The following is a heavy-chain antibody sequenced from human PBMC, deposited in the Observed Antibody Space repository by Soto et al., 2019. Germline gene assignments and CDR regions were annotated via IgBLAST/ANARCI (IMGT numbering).Heavy chain of an antibody. CDR3: ARGGVAPGIQLWSYYYYYGMDV. J-gene: IGHJ6*02. Sequence: PSETLSLTCTVSGGSISSGGYYWSWIRQHPGKGLEWIGYIYYSGSTYYNPSLKSRVTISVDTSKNQFSLKLSSVTAADTAVYYCARGGVAPGIQLWSYYYYYGMDVWGQGTTVTVSS. CDR1: GGSISSGGYY. V-gene: IGHV4-31*03. CDR2: IYYSGST. D-gene: IGHD5-18*01.